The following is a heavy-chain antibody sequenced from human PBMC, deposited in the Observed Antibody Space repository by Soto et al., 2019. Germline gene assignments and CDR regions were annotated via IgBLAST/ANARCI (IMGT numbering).Heavy chain of an antibody. CDR3: ARDNWLGYAPWQGGFDY. V-gene: IGHV1-18*01. D-gene: IGHD2-2*01. J-gene: IGHJ4*02. CDR1: GYTFTSYG. CDR2: ISAYNGNT. Sequence: ASVKVSCKASGYTFTSYGISWVRQAPGQGLEWMGWISAYNGNTNYAQKLQGRVTMTTDTSTSTAYMELRSLRSDDTAVYYCARDNWLGYAPWQGGFDYWGQGTLVTVSS.